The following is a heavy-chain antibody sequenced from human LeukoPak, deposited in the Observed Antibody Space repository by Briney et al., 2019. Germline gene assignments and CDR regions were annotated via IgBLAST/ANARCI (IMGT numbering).Heavy chain of an antibody. V-gene: IGHV3-74*01. CDR2: IKSDGSST. J-gene: IGHJ4*02. Sequence: GGSLRLSCAASGFTFSNAWMHWVRQAPGKGLVWVSRIKSDGSSTSYADSVKGRFTISRDNAKNTVYLQMNSLRAEDTAVYYCATSRTFDYWGQGTLVTVSS. CDR3: ATSRTFDY. CDR1: GFTFSNAW.